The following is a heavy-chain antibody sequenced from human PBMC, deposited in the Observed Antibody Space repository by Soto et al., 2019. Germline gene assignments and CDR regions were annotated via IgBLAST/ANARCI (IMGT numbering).Heavy chain of an antibody. CDR2: IYYSGST. V-gene: IGHV4-31*03. Sequence: LSLTCTVSGGSISSGGYYWSWIRQHPGKGLEWIGYIYYSGSTYYNPSLKSRVTISVDTSKNQFSLKLSSVTAADTAVYYCARVSRELRYFDYWGQGTLVTVSS. CDR1: GGSISSGGYY. D-gene: IGHD1-26*01. CDR3: ARVSRELRYFDY. J-gene: IGHJ4*02.